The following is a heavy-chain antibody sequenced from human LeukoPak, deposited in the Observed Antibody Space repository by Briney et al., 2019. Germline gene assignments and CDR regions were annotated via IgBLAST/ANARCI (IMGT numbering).Heavy chain of an antibody. CDR1: GFTFSNYA. V-gene: IGHV3-23*01. Sequence: GGSLRLSCAASGFTFSNYAMSWVRQAPGKGLEWVSSISGSGGSTYYADSVKGRFTISRDNPKNTLYLQMNSLRAEDTAVYYCAKRAYHSDAFDIWGQGTMVTVSS. CDR3: AKRAYHSDAFDI. CDR2: ISGSGGST. J-gene: IGHJ3*02. D-gene: IGHD3-22*01.